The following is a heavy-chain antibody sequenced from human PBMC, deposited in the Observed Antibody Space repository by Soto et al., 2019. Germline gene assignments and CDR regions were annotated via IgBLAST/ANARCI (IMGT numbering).Heavy chain of an antibody. CDR1: GFTFSSYA. V-gene: IGHV3-30*18. J-gene: IGHJ4*02. Sequence: GGSLRLSCAASGFTFSSYAMNWVRQAPDKGLEWVSVISYDGSNKYYADSVKGRFTISRDNSKNTLYLQMNSLRAEDTAVYYCAKDLLAAAGIFDYWGQGTLVTVSS. D-gene: IGHD6-13*01. CDR3: AKDLLAAAGIFDY. CDR2: ISYDGSNK.